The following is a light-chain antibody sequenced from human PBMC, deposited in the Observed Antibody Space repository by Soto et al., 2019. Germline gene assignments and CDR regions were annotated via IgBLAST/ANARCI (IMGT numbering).Light chain of an antibody. J-gene: IGKJ4*01. V-gene: IGKV3D-15*01. CDR1: HSVSSN. CDR3: QEYDNWPLT. CDR2: GAS. Sequence: EIVMTQSPATLSVSPGEGATLSCRASHSVSSNLAWFQQKPGQSPRLLIYGASTRANGIPDRFSGSGSGTEFTLTISTLQSEDFAVYYCQEYDNWPLTFGRGTKVEIK.